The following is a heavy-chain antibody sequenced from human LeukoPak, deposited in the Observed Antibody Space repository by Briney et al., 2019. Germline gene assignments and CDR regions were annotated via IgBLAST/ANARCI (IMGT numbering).Heavy chain of an antibody. J-gene: IGHJ5*02. D-gene: IGHD2-2*01. CDR1: GFTFSSYW. CDR2: INSDGSST. V-gene: IGHV3-74*01. Sequence: QSGGSLRLSCAASGFTFSSYWMHWVRQAPGKGLVWVSRINSDGSSTSYADSVKGRFTISRDNAKNTLYLQMNSLRAEDTAVYYCARDHCGSTSCYVNWFDPWGQGTLVTVSS. CDR3: ARDHCGSTSCYVNWFDP.